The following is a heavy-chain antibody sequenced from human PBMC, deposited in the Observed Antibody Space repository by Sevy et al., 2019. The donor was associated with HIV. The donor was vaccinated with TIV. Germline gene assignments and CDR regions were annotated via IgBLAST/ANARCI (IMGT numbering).Heavy chain of an antibody. J-gene: IGHJ6*03. V-gene: IGHV3-23*01. CDR3: AKGGGGHYDPDEIAYYFYYYNMDV. CDR1: GFSFDSYG. D-gene: IGHD3-22*01. Sequence: GSLRLSCAVSGFSFDSYGMTWVRQAPGKGLEWVSAISGSGTRTYYADSVKGRFIISRDNSKNTLDLQMNSLRAEDKAIDYCAKGGGGHYDPDEIAYYFYYYNMDVWGKGTTVTVSS. CDR2: ISGSGTRT.